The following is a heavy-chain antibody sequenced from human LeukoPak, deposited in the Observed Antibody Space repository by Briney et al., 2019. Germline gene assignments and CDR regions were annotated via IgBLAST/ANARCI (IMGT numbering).Heavy chain of an antibody. D-gene: IGHD4-17*01. Sequence: GGSLTLSCAASGFTVSSNYMSWVRQAPGKGLEWVSVIYSGGSTYYADSVKGRFTISRDNSKNTLYLQMNSLRAEDTAVYYCARERYGDSFDYWGQGTLVTVSS. CDR3: ARERYGDSFDY. V-gene: IGHV3-66*02. J-gene: IGHJ4*02. CDR1: GFTVSSNY. CDR2: IYSGGST.